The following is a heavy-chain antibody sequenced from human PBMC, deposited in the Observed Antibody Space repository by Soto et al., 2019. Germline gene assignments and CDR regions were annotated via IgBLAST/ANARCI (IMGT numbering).Heavy chain of an antibody. CDR1: GFMFDSFA. Sequence: EVQLVESGGGLVQPGGSLRLYCVGSGFMFDSFAMNWVRQAPGKGLEWVAYINGGSDSIYYAESVKGRFTISRDNARNSLSLQMNSLSDEGSAVYHCAKSCDSAGGGIDFWGQGTLVTVSS. CDR2: INGGSDSI. D-gene: IGHD2-15*01. V-gene: IGHV3-48*02. J-gene: IGHJ4*02. CDR3: AKSCDSAGGGIDF.